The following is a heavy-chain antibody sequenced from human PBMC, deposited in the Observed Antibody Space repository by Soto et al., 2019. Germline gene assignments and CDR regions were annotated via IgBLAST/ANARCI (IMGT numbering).Heavy chain of an antibody. D-gene: IGHD3-22*01. V-gene: IGHV3-48*01. J-gene: IGHJ4*02. CDR2: ISSSSSTI. Sequence: GSLRLSCAASGFTFSTYSMNWVRQAPGKGLEWVAYISSSSSTIFYTDSVKGRFTVSRDNAKNSLYLQMNSLRAEDPAVYYCARATYYNDISGPPAYWGPGTLVPVSS. CDR3: ARATYYNDISGPPAY. CDR1: GFTFSTYS.